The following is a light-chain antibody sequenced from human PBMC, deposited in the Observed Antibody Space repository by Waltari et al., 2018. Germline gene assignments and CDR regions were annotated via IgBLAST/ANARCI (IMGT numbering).Light chain of an antibody. CDR3: QVWDSSTDHYV. CDR2: DDT. V-gene: IGLV3-21*04. J-gene: IGLJ1*01. CDR1: KIGSKS. Sequence: SYVLTQPPSVSVAPGKTTSIPCGGNKIGSKSVHWYQQRPGQAPVLVIHDDTDRPSGIPERFSGSNSGNTATLTISRVEAGDEADYYCQVWDSSTDHYVFGSATKVTVL.